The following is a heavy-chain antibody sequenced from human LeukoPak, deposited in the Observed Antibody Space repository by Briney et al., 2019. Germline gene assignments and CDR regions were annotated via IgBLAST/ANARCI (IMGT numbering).Heavy chain of an antibody. D-gene: IGHD3-16*01. J-gene: IGHJ4*02. CDR3: ASLLRLGDRQFDY. CDR2: IYHSGST. V-gene: IGHV4-38-2*02. CDR1: GYSISSGYY. Sequence: SETLSLTCTVSGYSISSGYYWGWIRQPPGKGLEWIGSIYHSGSTYYNPSLKSRVTISVDTSKNQFSLKLSSVTAADTAVYYCASLLRLGDRQFDYWGQGTLVTVSS.